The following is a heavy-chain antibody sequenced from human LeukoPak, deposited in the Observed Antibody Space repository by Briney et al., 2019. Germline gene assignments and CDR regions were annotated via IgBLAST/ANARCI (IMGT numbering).Heavy chain of an antibody. Sequence: GGSLRLSCAASGFTFSSYAMSWVRQAPGKGLEWVSAISGSGGSTYYADSVKGRFTISRDNSKNTLYLQMNSLRAEDTAVYYCAREKNVLLWFGESAGMDVWGQGTTVTVSS. D-gene: IGHD3-10*01. CDR3: AREKNVLLWFGESAGMDV. V-gene: IGHV3-23*01. J-gene: IGHJ6*02. CDR2: ISGSGGST. CDR1: GFTFSSYA.